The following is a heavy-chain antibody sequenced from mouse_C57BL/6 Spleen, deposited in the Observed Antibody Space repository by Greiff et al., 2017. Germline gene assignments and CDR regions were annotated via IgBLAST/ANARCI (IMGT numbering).Heavy chain of an antibody. CDR2: IRSNSGSN. CDR1: GYTFTSYW. J-gene: IGHJ2*01. V-gene: IGHV1-64*01. Sequence: VQLQQSGAELVKPGASVKLSCKASGYTFTSYWMHWVKQRPGQGLEWIGMIRSNSGSNKHNEKFKSKATLTVDKSSSTAYMQLSSLTSEDSAVYYCARFLEGRGYFDYWGQGTTLTVSS. D-gene: IGHD2-10*02. CDR3: ARFLEGRGYFDY.